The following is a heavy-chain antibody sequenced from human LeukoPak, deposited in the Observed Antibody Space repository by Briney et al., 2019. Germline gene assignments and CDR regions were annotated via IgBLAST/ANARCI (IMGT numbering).Heavy chain of an antibody. J-gene: IGHJ4*02. D-gene: IGHD3-22*01. V-gene: IGHV4-59*12. CDR2: IYYSGST. CDR3: TRDTATQDSSGYYYRAFDY. Sequence: PSETLSLTCTVSGGSISSYYWSWIRQPPGKGLEWIGYIYYSGSTNYNPSLKSRVTISVDTSKNQFSLKLSSVTAADTAVYYCTRDTATQDSSGYYYRAFDYWGQGTLVTVSS. CDR1: GGSISSYY.